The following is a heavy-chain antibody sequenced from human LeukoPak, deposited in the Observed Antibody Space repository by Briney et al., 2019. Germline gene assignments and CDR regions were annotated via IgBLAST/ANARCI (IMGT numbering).Heavy chain of an antibody. V-gene: IGHV1-2*02. CDR1: GYTFTGYY. CDR3: AKDRGYNSFDF. D-gene: IGHD3-22*01. J-gene: IGHJ4*02. CDR2: INPISGGT. Sequence: AASVKVSCKASGYTFTGYYIHWVRQAPGQGLEWMGWINPISGGTNYAEKFQGRVTMTRDTSISTADMELNSLVSDDTGVYYCAKDRGYNSFDFWGQGTLVTVSS.